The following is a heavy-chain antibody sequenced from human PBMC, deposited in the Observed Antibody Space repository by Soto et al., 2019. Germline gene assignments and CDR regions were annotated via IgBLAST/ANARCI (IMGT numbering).Heavy chain of an antibody. V-gene: IGHV1-3*01. CDR2: INAGNGNT. D-gene: IGHD3-16*02. CDR1: GYTFTSYA. CDR3: ARDRGYDYSWGSYRQPSPMDTLDY. Sequence: QVQLVPSGAEVKKPGASVKVSCKASGYTFTSYAMHWVRQAPGQRLEWMGWINAGNGNTKYSQKFQGRVTITRDTYARTAHMELSSLRSEDTAVYYCARDRGYDYSWGSYRQPSPMDTLDYWGQGTLVTVSS. J-gene: IGHJ4*02.